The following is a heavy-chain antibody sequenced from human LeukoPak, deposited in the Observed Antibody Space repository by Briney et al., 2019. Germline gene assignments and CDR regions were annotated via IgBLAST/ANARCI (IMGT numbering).Heavy chain of an antibody. J-gene: IGHJ6*03. V-gene: IGHV3-23*01. CDR2: SSGSGGST. D-gene: IGHD6-6*01. CDR3: ATTTSPYSSSSSLKLYYYYYMDV. CDR1: GFTLSDYY. Sequence: PGGSLRLSCAASGFTLSDYYMSWVRQAPGKGLVWVSASSGSGGSTYYADSVKGRFTISRDNSKNTLYLQMNSLRAEDTAVYYCATTTSPYSSSSSLKLYYYYYMDVWGKGTTVTVSS.